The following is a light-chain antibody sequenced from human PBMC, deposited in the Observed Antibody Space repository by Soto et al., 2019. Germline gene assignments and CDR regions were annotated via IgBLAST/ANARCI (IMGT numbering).Light chain of an antibody. J-gene: IGLJ2*01. CDR3: ATWDDSLNGWV. CDR2: SNN. V-gene: IGLV1-44*01. Sequence: QSVLTQPPSACGTPGQRVTIACSGGSSNIESNTVNWYQQVPGTAPKLLVYSNNQRPSGVPDRFSGSQAGTSASLAISGLQSEDEADYYCATWDDSLNGWVIGGGTKLTVL. CDR1: SSNIESNT.